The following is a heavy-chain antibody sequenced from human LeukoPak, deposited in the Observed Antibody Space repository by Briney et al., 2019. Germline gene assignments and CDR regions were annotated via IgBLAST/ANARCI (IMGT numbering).Heavy chain of an antibody. J-gene: IGHJ4*02. CDR3: AKRSPSSYAIDY. Sequence: SETLSLTCTVSGDSISSYYWSWIRQPPGKGLEFIGYIYTSSGSNYNPSLKSRATISIDTSKSQFSLNLSSMTAADTAVYYCAKRSPSSYAIDYWGQGTLVTVSS. D-gene: IGHD2-8*01. V-gene: IGHV4-4*09. CDR1: GDSISSYY. CDR2: IYTSSGS.